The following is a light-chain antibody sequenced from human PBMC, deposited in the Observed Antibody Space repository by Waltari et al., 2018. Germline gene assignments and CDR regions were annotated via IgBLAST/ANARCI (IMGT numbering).Light chain of an antibody. Sequence: IQMTQSPSSPSASVGDRITITCRASQGIKNELGWYQQKPGKVPNLLIYGASTLQSGVPSRFSGSGSGTDFILTISSLQPEDSATYYCLQDLNYPRAFGQGTRVEIK. CDR3: LQDLNYPRA. CDR2: GAS. CDR1: QGIKNE. J-gene: IGKJ1*01. V-gene: IGKV1-6*01.